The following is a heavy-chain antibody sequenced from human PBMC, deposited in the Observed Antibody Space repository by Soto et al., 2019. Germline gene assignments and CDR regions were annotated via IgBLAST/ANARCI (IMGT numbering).Heavy chain of an antibody. CDR3: GSYYYGEGSPYHHFQA. CDR2: INAGNGDT. CDR1: GHAFTTYA. D-gene: IGHD3-10*01. Sequence: QVQVVQSGAEVKKPGASVKVSCKPSGHAFTTYAMHWARQAPGQRLEWMGWINAGNGDTKYSQNFQGRVTITRDTSARTDYMELSSLRAEDTAVYCCGSYYYGEGSPYHHFQAWGQGTLVTVSS. J-gene: IGHJ1*01. V-gene: IGHV1-3*01.